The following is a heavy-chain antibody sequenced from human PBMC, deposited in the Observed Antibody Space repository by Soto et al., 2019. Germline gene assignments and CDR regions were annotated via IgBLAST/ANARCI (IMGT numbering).Heavy chain of an antibody. CDR2: INPNSGGT. J-gene: IGHJ6*02. D-gene: IGHD3-16*02. Sequence: ASVKVSCKASGYTFTGYYMHWVRQAPGQGLEWMGWINPNSGGTNYAQKFQGWVTMTRDTSISTAYMELSRLRSDDTAVYYCARGVGLSSPSYGMDVWGQGTTVTVSS. CDR1: GYTFTGYY. V-gene: IGHV1-2*04. CDR3: ARGVGLSSPSYGMDV.